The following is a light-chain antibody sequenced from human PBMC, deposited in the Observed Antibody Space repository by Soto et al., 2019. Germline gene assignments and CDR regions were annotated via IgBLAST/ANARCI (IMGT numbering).Light chain of an antibody. J-gene: IGLJ2*01. CDR3: IAHGANCL. CDR2: EVT. CDR1: SSDVGKYNY. Sequence: QSALTQPPSASGSPGPSVTISCTGTSSDVGKYNYVSWYQHPPGKAPKLMIYEVTKRPSGVPDRFSGAKSGNTASLTVSGLQAEDEADYYCIAHGANCLLGGGTKLTVL. V-gene: IGLV2-8*01.